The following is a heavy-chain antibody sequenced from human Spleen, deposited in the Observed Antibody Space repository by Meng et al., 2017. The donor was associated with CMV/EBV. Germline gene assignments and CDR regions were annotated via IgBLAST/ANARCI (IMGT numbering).Heavy chain of an antibody. J-gene: IGHJ5*02. CDR2: IIPIFGTA. CDR1: GGTFSSYA. D-gene: IGHD3-16*01. Sequence: SVKVSCKASGGTFSSYAISWVRQAPGQGLEWMGGIIPIFGTANYAQKFQGRVTITTDESTSTAYMELSSLRSEDTAVYYCARGGGFHPASENWFDPWGQGTLVTVSS. CDR3: ARGGGFHPASENWFDP. V-gene: IGHV1-69*05.